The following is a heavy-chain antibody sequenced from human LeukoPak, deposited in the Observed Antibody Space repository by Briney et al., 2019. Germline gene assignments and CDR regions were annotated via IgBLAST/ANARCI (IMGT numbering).Heavy chain of an antibody. CDR3: ANTQYYYDDSGYLFDY. CDR2: ISGSGDNT. J-gene: IGHJ4*02. V-gene: IGHV3-23*01. CDR1: GFTFSSYW. D-gene: IGHD3-22*01. Sequence: GGSLRLSCAASGFTFSSYWMHWVRHVPGKGLEWVSGISGSGDNTYYADSVKGRFTISRDNSKNTLYLQMNSLRAEDTAVYYCANTQYYYDDSGYLFDYWGQGTLVTVSS.